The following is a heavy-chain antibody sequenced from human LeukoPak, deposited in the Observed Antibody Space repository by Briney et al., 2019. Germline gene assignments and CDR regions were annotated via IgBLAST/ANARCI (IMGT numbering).Heavy chain of an antibody. CDR3: ARDLSDNWFDP. CDR2: INPNSGGT. V-gene: IGHV1-2*02. J-gene: IGHJ5*02. Sequence: GASVKVSCKASGYTFTDYSTHWVRQAPGQGLEWMGRINPNSGGTNFAQNFQGRVTMTRDTSINTVYMEVSGLRSDDTAVYYCARDLSDNWFDPWGQGTLVTVSS. D-gene: IGHD1-26*01. CDR1: GYTFTDYS.